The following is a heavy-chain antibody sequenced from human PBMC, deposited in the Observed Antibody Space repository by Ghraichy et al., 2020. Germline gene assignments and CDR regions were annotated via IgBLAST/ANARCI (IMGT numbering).Heavy chain of an antibody. J-gene: IGHJ4*02. CDR2: IGSRGGRT. Sequence: GGSLRLSCAASGFTFSDYAMTWVRQAPGKGLEWVSSIGSRGGRTYYADPVTGRFTISRDNSKNTLFLQMNSLRAEDTAVYYCAKGSSGWPYTLDYWGQGALVTVSS. CDR1: GFTFSDYA. CDR3: AKGSSGWPYTLDY. V-gene: IGHV3-23*01. D-gene: IGHD6-19*01.